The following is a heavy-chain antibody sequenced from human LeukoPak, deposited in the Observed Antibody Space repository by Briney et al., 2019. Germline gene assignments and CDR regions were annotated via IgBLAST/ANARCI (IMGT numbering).Heavy chain of an antibody. CDR2: INHSGST. J-gene: IGHJ4*02. Sequence: SETLSLTCADYGGSFSGYYWSWIRQPPGKGLEWIGEINHSGSTNYNPSLKSRVTISVDTSKNQFSLKLSSVTAADTAVYYCATGYSSGWYGYYFDYWGQGTLVTVSS. CDR1: GGSFSGYY. D-gene: IGHD6-19*01. CDR3: ATGYSSGWYGYYFDY. V-gene: IGHV4-34*01.